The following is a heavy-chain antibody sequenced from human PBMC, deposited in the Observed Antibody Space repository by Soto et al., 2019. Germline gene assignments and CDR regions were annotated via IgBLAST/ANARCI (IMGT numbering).Heavy chain of an antibody. V-gene: IGHV1-18*01. D-gene: IGHD5-12*01. Sequence: ASVKVSCKASGGTFSSYTISWVRPAPGQGLEWLGWINVDNGGTNYAQNLQGRFTMTTETSTTTVYMELRSLRYDDTAVYYCAKHRDKLATKPYPKLDLWGQGTLVTVSS. CDR1: GGTFSSYT. CDR2: INVDNGGT. CDR3: AKHRDKLATKPYPKLDL. J-gene: IGHJ4*02.